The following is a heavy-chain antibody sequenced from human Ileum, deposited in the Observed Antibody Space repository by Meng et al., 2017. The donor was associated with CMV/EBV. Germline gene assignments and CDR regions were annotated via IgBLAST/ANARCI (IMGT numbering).Heavy chain of an antibody. Sequence: VRLVESGGGLVQPGGSLRLSCAASGFTFSDFWIYWVRQAPGKGLVWVSAISTDETNTHYADSVKGRFTISRDNAKNTVYLQMNSLRAEDTAVDYCARDIHYSFDYWGQGALVTVSS. J-gene: IGHJ4*02. CDR1: GFTFSDFW. V-gene: IGHV3-74*01. CDR2: ISTDETNT. CDR3: ARDIHYSFDY. D-gene: IGHD3-10*01.